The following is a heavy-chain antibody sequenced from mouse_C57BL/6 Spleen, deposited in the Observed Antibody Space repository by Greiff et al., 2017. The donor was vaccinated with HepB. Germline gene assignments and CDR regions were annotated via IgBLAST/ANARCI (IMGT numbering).Heavy chain of an antibody. J-gene: IGHJ1*03. CDR3: TTDYYGSSYVGYFEV. CDR1: GFNIKDYY. D-gene: IGHD1-1*01. CDR2: IDPEDGDT. Sequence: EVQLQQSGAELVRPGASVKLSCTASGFNIKDYYMHWVKQRPEQGLEWIGRIDPEDGDTEYAPKFQGKATMTADTSSNTAYLQLSSLTSEDTAVYYCTTDYYGSSYVGYFEVWGTGTTVTVSS. V-gene: IGHV14-1*01.